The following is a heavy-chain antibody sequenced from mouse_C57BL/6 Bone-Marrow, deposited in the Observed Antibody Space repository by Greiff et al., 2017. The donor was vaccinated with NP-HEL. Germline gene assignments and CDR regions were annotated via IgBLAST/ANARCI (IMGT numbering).Heavy chain of an antibody. Sequence: QVQLQQSGAELVRPGTSVKVSCKASGYAFTNYLMEWVKQRPGQGLEWIGVIDPGSGGTNYTEKFKGKATLTADTSSSTAYMQLSSLTSEDSAVYYCTRGEVDYYDAWYAYEDRGKRITVTA. CDR1: GYAFTNYL. D-gene: IGHD2-4*01. J-gene: IGHJ3*01. CDR3: TRGEVDYYDAWYAY. V-gene: IGHV1-54*01. CDR2: IDPGSGGT.